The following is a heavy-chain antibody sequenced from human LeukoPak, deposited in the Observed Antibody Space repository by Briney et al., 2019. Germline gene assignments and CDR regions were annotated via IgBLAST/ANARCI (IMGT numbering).Heavy chain of an antibody. D-gene: IGHD6-13*01. J-gene: IGHJ4*02. V-gene: IGHV1-46*01. CDR2: INPSGGST. Sequence: GASVKVSCKASGYTFTSYYMHWVRQAPGQGLEWMGIINPSGGSTSYAQKFQGRVTMTRDTSTSTVYMELSSLRSEDTAVYHCARDNECSSWYYSCYPSGLSDYWGQGTLVTVSS. CDR1: GYTFTSYY. CDR3: ARDNECSSWYYSCYPSGLSDY.